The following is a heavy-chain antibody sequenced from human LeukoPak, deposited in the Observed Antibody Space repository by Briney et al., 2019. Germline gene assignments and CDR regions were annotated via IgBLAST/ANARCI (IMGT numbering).Heavy chain of an antibody. V-gene: IGHV3-30*02. Sequence: GGSLRLSCAASGFTFSSYGMHWVRQAPGKGLEWVAFIRYDGSNKYYADSVKGRFTISRDNSKNTPYLQMNSLRAEDTAVYYCAKLATIFGVVGGRYMDVWGKGTTVTVSS. D-gene: IGHD3-3*01. CDR2: IRYDGSNK. CDR3: AKLATIFGVVGGRYMDV. J-gene: IGHJ6*03. CDR1: GFTFSSYG.